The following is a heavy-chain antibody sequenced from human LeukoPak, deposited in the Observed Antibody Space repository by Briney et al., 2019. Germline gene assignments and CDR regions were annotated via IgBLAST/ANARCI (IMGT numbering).Heavy chain of an antibody. D-gene: IGHD4-23*01. V-gene: IGHV4-39*01. CDR3: ARHQPLGYGGNSDAFDI. CDR1: GGSISSSSYY. J-gene: IGHJ3*02. CDR2: IYYSGST. Sequence: PSETLSLTCTVSGGSISSSSYYWGWKRQPPGKGREWIGSIYYSGSTYYNPSLKSRVTISVDTSKNHFSLKLSSVTAADTAVYYCARHQPLGYGGNSDAFDIWGQGTMVTVSS.